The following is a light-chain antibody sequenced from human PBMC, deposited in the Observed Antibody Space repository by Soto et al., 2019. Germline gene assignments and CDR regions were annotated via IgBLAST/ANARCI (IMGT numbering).Light chain of an antibody. J-gene: IGKJ5*01. CDR2: AAS. CDR1: QNISSY. V-gene: IGKV1-39*01. CDR3: QQTYTTLIP. Sequence: DIQMTKSASSLSASIGDRVTITCRASQNISSYLHWYQQKPGKAPKLLIYAASSLLSGVPSRFSGSGSGTDFTLTISSLQPEDFATYYCQQTYTTLIPFGQGTRLEIK.